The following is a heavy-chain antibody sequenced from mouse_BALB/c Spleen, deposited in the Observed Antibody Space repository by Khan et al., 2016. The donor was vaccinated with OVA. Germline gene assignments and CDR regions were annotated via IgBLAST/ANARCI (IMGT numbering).Heavy chain of an antibody. CDR2: INPSSGYT. CDR3: ARTHER. CDR1: GYTFTSYT. J-gene: IGHJ2*01. V-gene: IGHV1-4*01. Sequence: VQLQESGAELARPGASVKLSCKASGYTFTSYTMHWVKQRPGQGLEWIGYINPSSGYTKYNQKFKDKATLTADKSSSTAYMQLSSRTSKDSAVYYCARTHERWGKGTTLTVAS.